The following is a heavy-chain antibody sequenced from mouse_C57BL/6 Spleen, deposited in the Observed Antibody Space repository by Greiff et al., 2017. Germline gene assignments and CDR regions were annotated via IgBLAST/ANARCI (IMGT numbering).Heavy chain of an antibody. Sequence: VQRVESGPELVKPGASVKISCKASGYAFSSSWMNWVKQRPGKGLEWIGRIYPGDGDTNYNGKFKGKATLTADKSSSTAYMQLSSLTSEDSAVYFCAVITTVVATYLFDYWGQGTTLTVSS. CDR2: IYPGDGDT. CDR1: GYAFSSSW. V-gene: IGHV1-82*01. J-gene: IGHJ2*01. D-gene: IGHD1-1*01. CDR3: AVITTVVATYLFDY.